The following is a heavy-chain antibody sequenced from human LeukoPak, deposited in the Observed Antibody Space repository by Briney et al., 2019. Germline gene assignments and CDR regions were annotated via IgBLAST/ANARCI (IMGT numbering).Heavy chain of an antibody. CDR1: GGSISSGDYH. V-gene: IGHV4-30-4*01. J-gene: IGHJ5*02. CDR3: ASRYSGGPRNNWFDP. Sequence: PSETLSLTCTVSGGSISSGDYHWSWIRQPPGKGLEWIGYIYYSGSTYYNPSLKSRVTISVDTSKNQFSLKLSSVTAADTAVYYCASRYSGGPRNNWFDPWGQGTLVTVSS. D-gene: IGHD2-21*01. CDR2: IYYSGST.